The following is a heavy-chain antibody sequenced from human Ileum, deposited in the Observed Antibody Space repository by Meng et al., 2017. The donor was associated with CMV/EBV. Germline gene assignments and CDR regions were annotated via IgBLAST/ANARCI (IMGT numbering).Heavy chain of an antibody. J-gene: IGHJ4*02. CDR3: SRGADLFKLGNY. V-gene: IGHV4-34*01. CDR1: GGSFSGYY. Sequence: SETLSLTCAVYGGSFSGYYWTWIRQPPGRGLEWIGEVHYTGTINYNPSLKSRVTISVDTSTNHFSLRLSSVTAADTAVYYCSRGADLFKLGNYWGQGTRVTVSS. CDR2: VHYTGTI. D-gene: IGHD3/OR15-3a*01.